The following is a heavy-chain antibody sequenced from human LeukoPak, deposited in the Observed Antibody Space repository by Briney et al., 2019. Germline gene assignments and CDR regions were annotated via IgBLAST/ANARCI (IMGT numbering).Heavy chain of an antibody. V-gene: IGHV4-39*07. Sequence: PSETLSLTCTVSGGSISSSSYYWGWIRQPPGKGLEWIGSIYYSGSTYYNPSLKSRVTISVDTSKIQFSLKLSSVTAADTAVYYCASSGGGHFDYWGQGTLVTVSS. J-gene: IGHJ4*02. CDR3: ASSGGGHFDY. CDR1: GGSISSSSYY. CDR2: IYYSGST. D-gene: IGHD2-15*01.